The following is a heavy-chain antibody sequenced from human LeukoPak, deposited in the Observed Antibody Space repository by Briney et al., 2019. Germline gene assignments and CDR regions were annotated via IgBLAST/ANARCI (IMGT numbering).Heavy chain of an antibody. J-gene: IGHJ6*03. Sequence: GGSLRLSCAASGLNVSTYAMNWVRLAPGKGQEWVSSLSGSGVLTNYADSVKGRFTISRDTSKNTLHLQMNSLTFEDTAIYFCAKSSELRSLGWFQGSHMDVWGKGTTVTVSS. CDR3: AKSSELRSLGWFQGSHMDV. V-gene: IGHV3-23*01. D-gene: IGHD3-3*01. CDR1: GLNVSTYA. CDR2: LSGSGVLT.